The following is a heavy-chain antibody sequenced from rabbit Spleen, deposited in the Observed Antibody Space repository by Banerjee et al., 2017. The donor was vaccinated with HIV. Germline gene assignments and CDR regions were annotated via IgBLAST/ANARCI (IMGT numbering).Heavy chain of an antibody. CDR3: ARDLVAVIGWNFNL. D-gene: IGHD1-1*01. CDR2: IGAGISGTT. Sequence: QSLEESGGDLVKPGASLTLTCTASGFSFSYSDYMCWVRQPPGKGPEWIACIGAGISGTTYCATWAKGQFTISKTSSTTVTLQMTSLTAADTATYFCARDLVAVIGWNFNLWGPGTLVTVS. V-gene: IGHV1S40*01. J-gene: IGHJ4*01. CDR1: GFSFSYSDY.